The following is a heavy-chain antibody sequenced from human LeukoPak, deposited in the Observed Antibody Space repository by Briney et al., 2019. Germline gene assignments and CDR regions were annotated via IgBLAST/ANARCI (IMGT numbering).Heavy chain of an antibody. J-gene: IGHJ5*02. D-gene: IGHD3-3*01. CDR1: GGSISSSSYY. CDR3: ARTTYYDFWSGLDLTGFDP. Sequence: SETLSLTCTVSGGSISSSSYYWGWIRQPPGKGLEWIGSIYYSGSTYYNPSLKSRVTISVDTSKNQSSLKLSSVTAADTAVYYCARTTYYDFWSGLDLTGFDPWGQGTLVTVSS. CDR2: IYYSGST. V-gene: IGHV4-39*01.